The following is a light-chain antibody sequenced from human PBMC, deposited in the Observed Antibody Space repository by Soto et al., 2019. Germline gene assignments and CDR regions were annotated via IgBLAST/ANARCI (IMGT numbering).Light chain of an antibody. V-gene: IGLV1-40*01. CDR1: SSNIGAGYD. CDR2: GNN. CDR3: QSYDTGLSGSI. Sequence: QSVLTQPPSASGAPGQRVTISCTGNSSNIGAGYDVHWYQQLPGTAPKLLIYGNNNRPSGVPDRFSGSKSGTSAALAITGLQADDEADYYCQSYDTGLSGSIFGGGTQLTVL. J-gene: IGLJ2*01.